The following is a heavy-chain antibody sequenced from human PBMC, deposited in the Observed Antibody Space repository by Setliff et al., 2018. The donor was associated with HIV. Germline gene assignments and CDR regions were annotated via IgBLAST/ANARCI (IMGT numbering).Heavy chain of an antibody. V-gene: IGHV4-39*01. D-gene: IGHD1-1*01. Sequence: SQTLSLSCAASGFTFSSYAMSWVRQPPGKGLEWIGTVYYSGTTYYNPSLKSRVTISVETSKSQFSLNLSSVTAADTAVYYCARQTTGATKVRYFDYWAQGTLVTVSS. J-gene: IGHJ4*02. CDR1: GFTFSSYA. CDR3: ARQTTGATKVRYFDY. CDR2: VYYSGTT.